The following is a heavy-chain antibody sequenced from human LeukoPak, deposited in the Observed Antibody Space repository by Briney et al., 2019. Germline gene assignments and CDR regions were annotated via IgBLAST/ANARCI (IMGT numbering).Heavy chain of an antibody. CDR2: IYGGGAT. V-gene: IGHV3-53*01. D-gene: IGHD2-8*01. CDR3: ARDLGCTHGFGY. CDR1: GFNVNNNY. J-gene: IGHJ4*02. Sequence: PGGSLRLSCAASGFNVNNNYMSWVRQAPGKGLEWVSIIYGGGATYYADSVKGRFSISRDNSNNTLYLQMNSLRAEDTAVYYCARDLGCTHGFGYWGQGTLVTVSS.